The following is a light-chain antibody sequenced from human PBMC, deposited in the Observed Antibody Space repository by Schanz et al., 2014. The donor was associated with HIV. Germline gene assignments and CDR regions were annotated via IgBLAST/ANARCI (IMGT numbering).Light chain of an antibody. J-gene: IGKJ2*01. CDR1: QSVGGSQ. Sequence: ETVLTQSPGSLSLSPGERATLSCRTSQSVGGSQLAWYQHKRGQAPRLLIYATSFRATGIPDRFSGSGSGTDFTLTISSLEPEDFATYYCLQYNDDVYTFGQGTKLEIK. V-gene: IGKV3-20*01. CDR2: ATS. CDR3: LQYNDDVYT.